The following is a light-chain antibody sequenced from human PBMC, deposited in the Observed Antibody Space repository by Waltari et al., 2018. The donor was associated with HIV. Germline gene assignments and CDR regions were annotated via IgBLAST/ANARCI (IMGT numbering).Light chain of an antibody. V-gene: IGLV2-23*02. CDR2: EVS. J-gene: IGLJ1*01. CDR3: CSYADSPPYV. Sequence: QSALTQPASVSGSPGQSLTISCPGTSSDVGSYNLFSWYQQHPGKAPKLMVYEVSKRPSGVSNRFSGSKSGNTASLTISGLQAEDEADYYCCSYADSPPYVFGTGTKVTVL. CDR1: SSDVGSYNL.